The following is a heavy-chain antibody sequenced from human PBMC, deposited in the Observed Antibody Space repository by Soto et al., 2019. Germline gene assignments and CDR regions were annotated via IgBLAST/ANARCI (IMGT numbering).Heavy chain of an antibody. CDR3: ARALSWSGDDWYFDL. D-gene: IGHD5-12*01. Sequence: QVQLVQSGAEVKKPGSSVKVSCRASGGTFPSHTINWVRQAPGQGLEWMGRINPLLGVTNYAPKFQCRITITADKSTNTGYMELSSLRSDDTAVFFCARALSWSGDDWYFDLWGRGTLVIVSS. J-gene: IGHJ2*01. V-gene: IGHV1-69*02. CDR2: INPLLGVT. CDR1: GGTFPSHT.